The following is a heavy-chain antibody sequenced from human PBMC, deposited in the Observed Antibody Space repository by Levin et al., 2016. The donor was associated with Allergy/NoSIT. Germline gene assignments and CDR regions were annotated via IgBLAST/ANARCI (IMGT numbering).Heavy chain of an antibody. D-gene: IGHD6-19*01. J-gene: IGHJ4*02. V-gene: IGHV4-34*01. CDR3: ARARGWLRNPFDY. CDR2: INHSGST. Sequence: WIRQPPGKGLEWIGEINHSGSTNYNPSLKSRVTISVDTSKNQFSLKLSSVTAADTAVYYCARARGWLRNPFDYWGQGTLVTVSS.